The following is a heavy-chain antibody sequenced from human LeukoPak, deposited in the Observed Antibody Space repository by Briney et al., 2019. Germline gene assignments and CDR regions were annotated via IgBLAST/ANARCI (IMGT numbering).Heavy chain of an antibody. CDR1: GYTFTSYG. V-gene: IGHV1-18*01. J-gene: IGHJ6*03. D-gene: IGHD2-2*01. CDR3: ARDTYCSSTSCFPYYMDV. Sequence: ASVKVSCKASGYTFTSYGISWVRQAPGQGLEWMGWISAYNGNTNYAQNFQDRVTMTTDTSTSIAYMELRSLRSDDTAVYYCARDTYCSSTSCFPYYMDVWGTGTTVTVSS. CDR2: ISAYNGNT.